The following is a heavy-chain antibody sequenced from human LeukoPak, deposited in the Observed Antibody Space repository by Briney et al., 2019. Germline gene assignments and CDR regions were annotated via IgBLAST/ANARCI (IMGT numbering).Heavy chain of an antibody. CDR2: IKQDGAEK. J-gene: IGHJ3*02. V-gene: IGHV3-7*03. Sequence: PGGSLRLSCAASGFTFSSYWMGWVRQAPGKGLEWVASIKQDGAEKHYVDSVKGRFTISRDNAKNSLYLQLNSLRAEDTALYYCAKDLTPSGPYDAFDIWGQGTMVTVSS. D-gene: IGHD3-10*01. CDR3: AKDLTPSGPYDAFDI. CDR1: GFTFSSYW.